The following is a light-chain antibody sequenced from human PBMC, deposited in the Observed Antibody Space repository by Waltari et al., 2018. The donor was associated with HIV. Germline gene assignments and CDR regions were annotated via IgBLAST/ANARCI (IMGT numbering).Light chain of an antibody. CDR3: QQRFNWVT. Sequence: IVLTQSPGTLSLSPGEKATLSCRASQSVSSTSLAWYQQKPGQSPRLLIYSASTRANGIPDRFSGSGSGTDFSLTISRLEPEDFAVYYCQQRFNWVTFGGGTKVELK. CDR1: QSVSSTS. CDR2: SAS. J-gene: IGKJ4*01. V-gene: IGKV3D-20*02.